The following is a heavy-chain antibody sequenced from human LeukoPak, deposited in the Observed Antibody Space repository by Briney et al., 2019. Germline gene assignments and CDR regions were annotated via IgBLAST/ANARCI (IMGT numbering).Heavy chain of an antibody. V-gene: IGHV3-23*01. CDR1: GFTFSSYA. CDR3: AKVSSSSYYFDY. J-gene: IGHJ4*02. D-gene: IGHD6-6*01. Sequence: GGSLRLSCAASGFTFSSYAMSWVRQAPGKGLEWVSAISGSGGSTYYADSVKGRFTISRDNSKNTMYLQMNSLRAEDTAVYYCAKVSSSSYYFDYWGQGTLVTVSS. CDR2: ISGSGGST.